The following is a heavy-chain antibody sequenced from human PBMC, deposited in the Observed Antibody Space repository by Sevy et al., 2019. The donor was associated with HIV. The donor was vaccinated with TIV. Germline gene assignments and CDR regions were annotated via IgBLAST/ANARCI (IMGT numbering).Heavy chain of an antibody. J-gene: IGHJ3*02. Sequence: ASVKVSCKASGYTFTDYFMHWVRQAPGQGLEWMGWINPNSGGTNYAQRFRGRVTMTRDTSFSTAYMELSRRRSDDTAVYYSASLSGYYYDSSRYYNTDAFDIWGQGTMVTVSS. CDR2: INPNSGGT. V-gene: IGHV1-2*02. CDR1: GYTFTDYF. D-gene: IGHD3-22*01. CDR3: ASLSGYYYDSSRYYNTDAFDI.